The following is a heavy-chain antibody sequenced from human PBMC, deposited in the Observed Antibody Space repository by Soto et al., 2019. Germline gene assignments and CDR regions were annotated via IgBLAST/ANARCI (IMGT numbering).Heavy chain of an antibody. CDR2: ISAYNGNT. CDR3: EREALVGGVINIKVKYYYYWDV. V-gene: IGHV1-18*01. D-gene: IGHD3-10*01. Sequence: ASVKVSCKASGYTFTSYGISWVRQNTRQGLEWMGWISAYNGNTNYAQKLQGRVTMTTDTSTSTAYMELSSLRSDDTAVYYCEREALVGGVINIKVKYYYYWDVGGKGPTVTVSS. J-gene: IGHJ6*03. CDR1: GYTFTSYG.